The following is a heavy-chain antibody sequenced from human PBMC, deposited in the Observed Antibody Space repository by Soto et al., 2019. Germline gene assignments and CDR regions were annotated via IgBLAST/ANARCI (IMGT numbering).Heavy chain of an antibody. CDR2: IYYSGST. D-gene: IGHD5-12*01. J-gene: IGHJ2*01. CDR1: GGSISSGDYY. Sequence: PSETLSLTCTVSGGSISSGDYYWSWIRQPPGKGLEWIGYIYYSGSTYYNPSLKSRVTISVDTSKNQFSLKLSSVTAADTAVYYCARVGGWLQIFWYFELWGRGTLVTVSS. V-gene: IGHV4-30-4*01. CDR3: ARVGGWLQIFWYFEL.